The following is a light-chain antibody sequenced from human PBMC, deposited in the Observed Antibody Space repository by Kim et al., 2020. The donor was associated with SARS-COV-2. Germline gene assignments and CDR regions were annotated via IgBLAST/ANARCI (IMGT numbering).Light chain of an antibody. CDR2: GKN. V-gene: IGLV3-19*01. CDR1: RLRSYY. J-gene: IGLJ2*01. CDR3: NSRDSSGNHVV. Sequence: ALGQTVMITCQGDRLRSYYATWYQQKPGQAPVLVIYGKNTRPAGTPDRFSCSSSGNTASLTITGAQAEDEADYYCNSRDSSGNHVVFGGGTKVTVL.